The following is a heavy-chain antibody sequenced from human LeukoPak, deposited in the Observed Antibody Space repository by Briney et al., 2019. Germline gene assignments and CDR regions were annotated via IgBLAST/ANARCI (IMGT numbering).Heavy chain of an antibody. V-gene: IGHV3-23*01. CDR1: GFTFRSYG. CDR2: ISGSGGST. Sequence: GGTLRLSCAASGFTFRSYGMSWVRQAPGKGLEWVSAISGSGGSTYYADSVKGGFTISRENSKKTLYLQMNSLRAEDTAVYYCAKDNAAPICPDCSSTSGFDYWGQGTLVTVSS. J-gene: IGHJ4*02. D-gene: IGHD2-2*01. CDR3: AKDNAAPICPDCSSTSGFDY.